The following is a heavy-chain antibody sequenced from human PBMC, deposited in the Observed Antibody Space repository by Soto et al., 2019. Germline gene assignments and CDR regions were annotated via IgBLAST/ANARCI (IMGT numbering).Heavy chain of an antibody. V-gene: IGHV4-4*07. CDR3: AREDYYDTGYYVV. D-gene: IGHD3-9*01. CDR2: IYTSGTI. J-gene: IGHJ4*02. CDR1: GRSMSGYY. Sequence: SETLSLTCTVSGRSMSGYYWSWIRQPAGERLEWIGRIYTSGTIDFNPSLKGRVTMSVDTSKNQFSLKLTSVTAADTALYYCAREDYYDTGYYVVWGQGTQVTVSS.